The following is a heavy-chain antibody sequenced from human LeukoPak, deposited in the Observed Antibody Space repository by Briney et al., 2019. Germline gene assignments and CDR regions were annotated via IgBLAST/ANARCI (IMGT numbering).Heavy chain of an antibody. J-gene: IGHJ3*01. CDR3: AKDITRGNLTAFDF. Sequence: GGSLRLSCEASGFTFSSDAVSWVRQAPGKGLEWVSAISAGGGYTYYADSVKGRFTISRDKTKNTLYLQMNSLRAEDTAVYYCAKDITRGNLTAFDFWGQGTMVTVSS. D-gene: IGHD1-14*01. CDR2: ISAGGGYT. V-gene: IGHV3-23*01. CDR1: GFTFSSDA.